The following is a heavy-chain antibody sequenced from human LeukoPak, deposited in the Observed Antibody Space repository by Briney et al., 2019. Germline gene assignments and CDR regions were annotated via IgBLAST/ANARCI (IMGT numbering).Heavy chain of an antibody. CDR2: ISGSGGST. Sequence: GGSLRLSCAASGFTFSSYAMSWFRQAPGKGLEWVSAISGSGGSTYYADSVKGRFAISRDNSKNTLYLQMNSLRAEDTAVYYCARGVEMATKYYFDYWGQGTLVTVSS. J-gene: IGHJ4*02. V-gene: IGHV3-23*01. D-gene: IGHD5-24*01. CDR1: GFTFSSYA. CDR3: ARGVEMATKYYFDY.